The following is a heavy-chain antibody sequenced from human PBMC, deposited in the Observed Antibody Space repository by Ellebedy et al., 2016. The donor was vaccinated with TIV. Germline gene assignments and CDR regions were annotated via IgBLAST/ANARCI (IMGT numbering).Heavy chain of an antibody. D-gene: IGHD3-16*01. J-gene: IGHJ3*02. CDR3: TKDQVGGDGRWVYDI. Sequence: GESLKISCAASGFTFSSYAMSWVRQAPGKGLEWVSTISNTGSRTYYADSVEGRFIISRDNSKKTLYLQMNSLRAEDTGTYYCTKDQVGGDGRWVYDIWGQGTMVTVSS. CDR2: ISNTGSRT. V-gene: IGHV3-23*01. CDR1: GFTFSSYA.